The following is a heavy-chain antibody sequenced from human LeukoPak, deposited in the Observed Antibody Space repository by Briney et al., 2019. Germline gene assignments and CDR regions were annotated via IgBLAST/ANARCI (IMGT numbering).Heavy chain of an antibody. D-gene: IGHD3-10*01. Sequence: PSETLSLTCTVSGGSISSYYCSWIRQPPGKGLEWIGYISNSGSTNYNSSLKSRVTISLDTSKNQFSLKLSSVTAADTAVYYCAKHFSGSGSGSYYTALDYWGQGTLVTVSS. J-gene: IGHJ4*02. CDR2: ISNSGST. V-gene: IGHV4-59*08. CDR1: GGSISSYY. CDR3: AKHFSGSGSGSYYTALDY.